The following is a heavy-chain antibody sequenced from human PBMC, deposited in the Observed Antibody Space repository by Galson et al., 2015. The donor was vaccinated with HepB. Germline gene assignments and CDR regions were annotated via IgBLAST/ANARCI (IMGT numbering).Heavy chain of an antibody. CDR3: ARGVVPAADVDY. D-gene: IGHD2-2*01. J-gene: IGHJ4*02. Sequence: SLRLSCAASGFTFSSYAMHWVRQAPGKGLEWVAVISYDGSNKYYADSVKGRFTISRDNSKNTLYLRMNSLRAEDTAVYYCARGVVPAADVDYWGQGTLVTVSS. CDR1: GFTFSSYA. V-gene: IGHV3-30*04. CDR2: ISYDGSNK.